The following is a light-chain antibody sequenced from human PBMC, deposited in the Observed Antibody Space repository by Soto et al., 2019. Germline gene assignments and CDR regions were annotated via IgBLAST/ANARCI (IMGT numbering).Light chain of an antibody. CDR1: NSDVGAYNY. V-gene: IGLV2-14*01. CDR3: SSYTTSTTLPYV. J-gene: IGLJ1*01. CDR2: EVS. Sequence: QSALTQPASVSGSPGQSITISCTGTNSDVGAYNYVSWYQQHPDKAPKLMIYEVSNRPPGVSNRFSGSKSGNTASLTISGLQPEDEADYYCSSYTTSTTLPYVFGTGTKLTVL.